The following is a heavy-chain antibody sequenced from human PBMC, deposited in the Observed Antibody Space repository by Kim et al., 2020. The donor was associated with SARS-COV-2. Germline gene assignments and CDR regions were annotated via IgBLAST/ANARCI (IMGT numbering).Heavy chain of an antibody. D-gene: IGHD3-3*01. CDR3: ARGFDFWGGYYFDY. J-gene: IGHJ4*02. Sequence: HSHETRVTISVETSKNQCSLKLSSVTAADTAVYYCARGFDFWGGYYFDYWGQGTLVTVSS. V-gene: IGHV4-59*09.